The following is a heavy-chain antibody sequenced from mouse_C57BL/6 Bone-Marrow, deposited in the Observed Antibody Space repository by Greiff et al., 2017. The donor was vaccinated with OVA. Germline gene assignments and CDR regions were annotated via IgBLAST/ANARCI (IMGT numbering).Heavy chain of an antibody. J-gene: IGHJ3*01. D-gene: IGHD2-2*01. Sequence: VQLQQSGAELVRPGASVKLSCKASGYTFTDYYINWVKQRPGQGLEWIARIYPGSGNTYYNEKFKGKATLTAEKSSSTAYMQLSSLTSEDSAVYFCAVLGGYHPAWFAYWGQGTLVTVSA. CDR2: IYPGSGNT. V-gene: IGHV1-76*01. CDR3: AVLGGYHPAWFAY. CDR1: GYTFTDYY.